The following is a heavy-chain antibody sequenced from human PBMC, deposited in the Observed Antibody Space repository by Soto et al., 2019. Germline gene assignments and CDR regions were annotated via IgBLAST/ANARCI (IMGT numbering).Heavy chain of an antibody. D-gene: IGHD2-21*02. J-gene: IGHJ6*02. CDR2: IIPIFGTA. CDR1: GGTFSSYA. CDR3: ARDRLVVVTATDYYYYGMDV. Sequence: QVQLVQSGAEVKKPGSSVKVSCKASGGTFSSYAISWVRQAPGQGLEWMGGIIPIFGTANYAQKFQGRVTITADEYTSTAYMELSSLRSADTAVYYCARDRLVVVTATDYYYYGMDVCGQGTTVTVSS. V-gene: IGHV1-69*01.